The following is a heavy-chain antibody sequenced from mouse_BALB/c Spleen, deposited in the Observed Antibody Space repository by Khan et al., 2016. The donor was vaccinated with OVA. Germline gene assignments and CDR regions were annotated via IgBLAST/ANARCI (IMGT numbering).Heavy chain of an antibody. V-gene: IGHV1S136*01. Sequence: EVQLQESGPELVKPGASVKMSCKASGYTFTSYDMHWVKQKPGQGLEWIGYINPYNDYTKFNEKFKGKATLTSDKSSSTAYMELSSLTSEDSAVYYCARSVPGLQNWFAYWGQGTLVTVSA. CDR3: ARSVPGLQNWFAY. CDR2: INPYNDYT. J-gene: IGHJ3*01. D-gene: IGHD3-1*01. CDR1: GYTFTSYD.